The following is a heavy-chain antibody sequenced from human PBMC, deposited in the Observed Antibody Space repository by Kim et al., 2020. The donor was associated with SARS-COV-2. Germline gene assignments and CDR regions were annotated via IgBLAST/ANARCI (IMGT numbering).Heavy chain of an antibody. CDR2: INTNTGNP. D-gene: IGHD6-19*01. CDR1: GYTFTSYA. Sequence: ASVKVSCKTSGYTFTSYAMNWVRQAPGQGLEWMGWINTNTGNPTYAQGFTGRFVFSLDNSVSTAYVQINSLKAEDTAVYYCARDGTIAVAGTFTDYWGQGTLVTVAS. CDR3: ARDGTIAVAGTFTDY. V-gene: IGHV7-4-1*02. J-gene: IGHJ4*02.